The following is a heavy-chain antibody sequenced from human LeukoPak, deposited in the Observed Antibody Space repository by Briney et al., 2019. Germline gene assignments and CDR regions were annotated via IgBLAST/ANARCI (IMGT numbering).Heavy chain of an antibody. V-gene: IGHV3-23*01. CDR1: GFTFRSYA. CDR2: ISGNGGGT. J-gene: IGHJ4*02. Sequence: GGSLRLSCAASGFTFRSYAMGWVRQAPGKGLEWVSSISGNGGGTYYADSVKGRITISRDNSKNTLYLQMDGLRAEDTAVYYCAKDKDWGYASESYYWDYWGQGTLVTVSS. CDR3: AKDKDWGYASESYYWDY. D-gene: IGHD3-10*01.